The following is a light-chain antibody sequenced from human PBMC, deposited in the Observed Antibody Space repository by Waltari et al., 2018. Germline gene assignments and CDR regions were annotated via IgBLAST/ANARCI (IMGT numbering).Light chain of an antibody. Sequence: SYDLTQSPSVSVSPGQTARITCSGDKLEDQYANWYQQKAGHSPVLVIYQDTNRPLGIPGWFAGSASGNTATLAVCGTKSLDEADYFCHVWATTTAVVGGGTKVTVL. J-gene: IGLJ3*02. CDR3: HVWATTTAV. CDR1: KLEDQY. V-gene: IGLV3-1*01. CDR2: QDT.